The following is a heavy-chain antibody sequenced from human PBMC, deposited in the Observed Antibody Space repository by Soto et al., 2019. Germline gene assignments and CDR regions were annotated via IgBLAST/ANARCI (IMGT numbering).Heavy chain of an antibody. V-gene: IGHV4-59*01. Sequence: QVQLQESGPGLVKPSETLSLTCTFSGGSIRSYYWSWIRQPPGKGLEWIGYIYYTGNTNYNPSLKRRVTISVDTSKNQFSLKLTSVTAADTAVYYCARDRNSGARSPDGMDVWGPGTTVTVSS. CDR1: GGSIRSYY. D-gene: IGHD6-25*01. J-gene: IGHJ6*02. CDR2: IYYTGNT. CDR3: ARDRNSGARSPDGMDV.